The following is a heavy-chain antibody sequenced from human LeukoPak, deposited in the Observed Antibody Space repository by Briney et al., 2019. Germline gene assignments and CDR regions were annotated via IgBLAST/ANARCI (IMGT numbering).Heavy chain of an antibody. CDR3: ARDQRGARTQSLVGSTSPLGGDY. V-gene: IGHV3-7*01. Sequence: GRSLRLSCAAAGFTVSSFWMGWVRQAPGRGLEWVGNIKQEGSEKYYVASGKGRFTISRDNAKNSLYLQINSLRAEDTAVYYCARDQRGARTQSLVGSTSPLGGDYWGQGTLVTVSS. CDR2: IKQEGSEK. J-gene: IGHJ4*02. D-gene: IGHD2-2*01. CDR1: GFTVSSFW.